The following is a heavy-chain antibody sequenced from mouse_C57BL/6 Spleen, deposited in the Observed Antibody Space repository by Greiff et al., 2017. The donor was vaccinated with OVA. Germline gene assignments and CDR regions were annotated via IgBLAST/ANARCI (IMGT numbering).Heavy chain of an antibody. Sequence: EVKLVESGPGMVKPSQSLSLTCTVTGYSITSGYDWHWIRHFPGNKLEWMGYISYSGSTNYNPSLKSRISITHDTSKNHFFLKLNSVTTEDTATYYCARSQFITTVVDHWYFDVWGTGTTVTVSS. CDR3: ARSQFITTVVDHWYFDV. CDR2: ISYSGST. CDR1: GYSITSGYD. V-gene: IGHV3-1*01. D-gene: IGHD1-1*01. J-gene: IGHJ1*03.